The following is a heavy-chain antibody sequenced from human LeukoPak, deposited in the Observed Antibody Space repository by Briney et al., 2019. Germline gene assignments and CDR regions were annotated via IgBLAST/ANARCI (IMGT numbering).Heavy chain of an antibody. CDR2: ICTSGST. V-gene: IGHV4-4*07. J-gene: IGHJ3*02. CDR1: GGSISSYY. Sequence: SETLSLTCTVSGGSISSYYWSWIRQPAGKGLEWIGRICTSGSTNYNPSLKSRVTISVDTSKNQFSLKLSSVTAADTAVYYCARHPPYYDFWSGAFDIRGQGTMVTVSS. CDR3: ARHPPYYDFWSGAFDI. D-gene: IGHD3-3*01.